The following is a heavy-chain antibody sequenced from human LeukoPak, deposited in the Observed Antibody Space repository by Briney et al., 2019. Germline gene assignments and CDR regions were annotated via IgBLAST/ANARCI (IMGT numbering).Heavy chain of an antibody. CDR3: VKGGYDYIEIAYFDY. CDR1: GFTFSNYA. V-gene: IGHV3-23*01. Sequence: GGSLRLSCAASGFTFSNYAMNWVRQAPGKGLEWVSLIIGSNGATSYADSVKGRFTISRDTSKNTLYLQMNSLRAEDTAVYYCVKGGYDYIEIAYFDYWGQGALVTVSS. D-gene: IGHD5-12*01. J-gene: IGHJ4*02. CDR2: IIGSNGAT.